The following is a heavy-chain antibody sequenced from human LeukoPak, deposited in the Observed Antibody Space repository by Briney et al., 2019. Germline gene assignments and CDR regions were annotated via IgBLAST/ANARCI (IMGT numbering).Heavy chain of an antibody. V-gene: IGHV3-7*01. J-gene: IGHJ4*02. CDR2: IKQDGSEK. Sequence: GGSLRLSCAASGFTFSSYWMSWVRQAPGKGLEWVANIKQDGSEKYVDSVKGRFTISRDNAKNSLYLQMNSLRAEDTAVYYCVYSGDYEKGYWGQGTLVTVSS. D-gene: IGHD4-17*01. CDR3: VYSGDYEKGY. CDR1: GFTFSSYW.